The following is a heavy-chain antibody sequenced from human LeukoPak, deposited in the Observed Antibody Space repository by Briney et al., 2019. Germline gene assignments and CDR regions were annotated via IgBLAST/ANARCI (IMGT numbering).Heavy chain of an antibody. CDR2: IDPSDSYT. D-gene: IGHD2-2*01. Sequence: GESLKISRKGSGYSFTSYWSSWVRQMPGKGLEWMGRIDPSDSYTNYSPSFQGHVTISADKSISTAYLQWSSLKASDTAMYYWARHQIICYEWGQGTLVTVSS. J-gene: IGHJ4*02. CDR3: ARHQIICYE. V-gene: IGHV5-10-1*01. CDR1: GYSFTSYW.